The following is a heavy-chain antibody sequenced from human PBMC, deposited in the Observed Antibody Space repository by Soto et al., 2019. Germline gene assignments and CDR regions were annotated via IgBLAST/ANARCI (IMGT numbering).Heavy chain of an antibody. Sequence: PGGSLRLSCAASGFTFSSYAMSWVRQAPGKGLEWVSAISGSGGSTYYADSVKGRFTISRDNSKNTLYLQMNSLRAEDTAVYYCAKGGDIVVVPAVMGAFDIWGQGTMVTVSS. J-gene: IGHJ3*02. CDR2: ISGSGGST. D-gene: IGHD2-2*01. V-gene: IGHV3-23*01. CDR1: GFTFSSYA. CDR3: AKGGDIVVVPAVMGAFDI.